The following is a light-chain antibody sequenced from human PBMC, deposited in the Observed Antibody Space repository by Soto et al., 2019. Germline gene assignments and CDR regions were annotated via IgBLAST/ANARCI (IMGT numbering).Light chain of an antibody. Sequence: EIVMKQSPATLSVSPGERATLSCWASQSVSSNLAWYQQKSGQAPRLLMYGASTRATGIQARFSGSGSGTEFTLTIRSLQSEDFAVYYCKQYNNWPLTVGGGTKVDIK. CDR2: GAS. CDR3: KQYNNWPLT. V-gene: IGKV3-15*01. J-gene: IGKJ4*01. CDR1: QSVSSN.